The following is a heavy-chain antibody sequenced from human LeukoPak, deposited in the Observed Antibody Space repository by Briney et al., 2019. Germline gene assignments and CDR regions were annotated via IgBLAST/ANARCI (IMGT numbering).Heavy chain of an antibody. D-gene: IGHD3-22*01. CDR1: GFTFDDYA. Sequence: GGSLRLSCAASGFTFDDYAMHWVRQAPGKGLEWVSVIYSGGSTYYADSVKGRFTISRDNSKNTLYLQMNSLRAEDTAVYYCARNAHSMIVVDPDYGMDVWGQGTTVTVSS. V-gene: IGHV3-66*01. J-gene: IGHJ6*02. CDR3: ARNAHSMIVVDPDYGMDV. CDR2: IYSGGST.